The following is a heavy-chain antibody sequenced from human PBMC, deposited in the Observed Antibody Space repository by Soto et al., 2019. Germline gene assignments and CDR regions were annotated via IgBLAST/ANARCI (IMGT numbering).Heavy chain of an antibody. V-gene: IGHV3-33*08. CDR3: SRGARDFDY. D-gene: IGHD3-16*01. Sequence: GGSLRLSCAASWFTVSSNYMHWVRQAPGMGLEWVALIWYDGSNKYYGDSVKGRFTISRDNSKNTLYLQINSLRADDTAVYYCSRGARDFDYWGQGTLVTVSS. J-gene: IGHJ4*02. CDR1: WFTVSSNY. CDR2: IWYDGSNK.